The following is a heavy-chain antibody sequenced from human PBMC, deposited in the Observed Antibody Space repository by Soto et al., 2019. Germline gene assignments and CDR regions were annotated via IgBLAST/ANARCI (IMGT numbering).Heavy chain of an antibody. Sequence: QITLKESGPTLVKPTQTLTLTCTFSGFSLSTSGVGVGWIRQPPGKALEWLALIYWDYDKRYSPSLKSRLTTTNDTTKNHVALTLSNMDPVHTPTYYCAHRGYSSWFDPWGQGTLVTVSS. V-gene: IGHV2-5*02. CDR3: AHRGYSSWFDP. J-gene: IGHJ5*02. D-gene: IGHD2-15*01. CDR1: GFSLSTSGVG. CDR2: IYWDYDK.